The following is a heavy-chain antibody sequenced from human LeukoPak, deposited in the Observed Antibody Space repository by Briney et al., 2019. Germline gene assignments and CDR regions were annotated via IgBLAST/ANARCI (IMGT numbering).Heavy chain of an antibody. CDR2: IKSKTDGGTT. D-gene: IGHD4-17*01. Sequence: GRSLRLSCEGSGFTASGFGFSSFAMYWVLQAPGKGLEWVGRIKSKTDGGTTDYAAPVKGRFTISRDDSKNTLYLQMNSLKTEDTAVYYCTTVEAGADDYGDYRFEVYFDYWGQGTLVTVSS. V-gene: IGHV3-15*01. J-gene: IGHJ4*02. CDR3: TTVEAGADDYGDYRFEVYFDY. CDR1: GFGFSSFA.